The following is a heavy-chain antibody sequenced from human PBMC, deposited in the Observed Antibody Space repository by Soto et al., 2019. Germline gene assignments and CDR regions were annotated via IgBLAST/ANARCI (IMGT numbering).Heavy chain of an antibody. D-gene: IGHD2-15*01. CDR2: ISGSGGST. J-gene: IGHJ6*02. V-gene: IGHV3-23*01. Sequence: EVQLLESGGGLVQPGGSLRLSCAASGFTFSSYAMSWVRQAPGKGLEWVSAISGSGGSTYYADSVKGRFTISRDNSKNTLYLQMNSLRAEDTAVYYCAKDRCSGGSCYSHYYYGMDVWGQGTTVTVSS. CDR3: AKDRCSGGSCYSHYYYGMDV. CDR1: GFTFSSYA.